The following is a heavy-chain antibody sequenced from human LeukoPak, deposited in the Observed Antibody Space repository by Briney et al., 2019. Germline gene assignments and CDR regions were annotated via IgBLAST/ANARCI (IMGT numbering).Heavy chain of an antibody. CDR3: ARGEYYDSSGYLYYYYYMDV. CDR2: MNPNSGNT. CDR1: GYTFTSYD. J-gene: IGHJ6*03. V-gene: IGHV1-8*01. Sequence: ASVKVSCKASGYTFTSYDINWVRQATGQGLEWMGWMNPNSGNTGYAQKFQGRVTMTRNTSISTAYMELSSLRSEDTAVYYCARGEYYDSSGYLYYYYYMDVWGKGTTVTVSS. D-gene: IGHD3-22*01.